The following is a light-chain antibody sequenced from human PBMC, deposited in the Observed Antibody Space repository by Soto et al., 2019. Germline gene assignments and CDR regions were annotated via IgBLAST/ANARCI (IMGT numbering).Light chain of an antibody. J-gene: IGLJ3*02. CDR1: SANLARNS. V-gene: IGLV1-44*01. Sequence: QSVLTQPPSASGNPGQRVTISCSGSSANLARNSVNWYQQFPGTAPKLLIHKTDQRPSGVPDRFSGSKSGTSASLAITGLQSEDEGHYYCASWDDSLNIWVFGGGTKXTV. CDR3: ASWDDSLNIWV. CDR2: KTD.